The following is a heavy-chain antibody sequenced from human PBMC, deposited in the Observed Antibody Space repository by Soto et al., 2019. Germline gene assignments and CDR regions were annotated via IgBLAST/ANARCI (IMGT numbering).Heavy chain of an antibody. CDR1: GFTFDDYA. CDR2: ISWNSNII. Sequence: EVQLVESGGGLVQPGRSLRLSCAASGFTFDDYAMHWVRRVPGKGLEWVSSISWNSNIIGYADSVKGRFTISRDNAKNSLYLQMTSLRREDTALYYCAKGGPDGFCSGGRCYFDYWGQGTLVTVSS. V-gene: IGHV3-9*01. J-gene: IGHJ4*02. CDR3: AKGGPDGFCSGGRCYFDY. D-gene: IGHD2-15*01.